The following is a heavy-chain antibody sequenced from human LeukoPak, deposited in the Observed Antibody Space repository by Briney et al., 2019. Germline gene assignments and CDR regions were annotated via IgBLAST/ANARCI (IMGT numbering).Heavy chain of an antibody. V-gene: IGHV1-46*01. Sequence: ASVKVSCKASGYTFTSYYMHWVRQAPGQGLERMGIINPSGGSTSYAQKFQGRVTMTRDTSTSTVYMELSSLRSEDTAVYYCARDFLYYYDSSGYSYYFDYWGQGTLVTVSS. CDR3: ARDFLYYYDSSGYSYYFDY. CDR2: INPSGGST. D-gene: IGHD3-22*01. CDR1: GYTFTSYY. J-gene: IGHJ4*02.